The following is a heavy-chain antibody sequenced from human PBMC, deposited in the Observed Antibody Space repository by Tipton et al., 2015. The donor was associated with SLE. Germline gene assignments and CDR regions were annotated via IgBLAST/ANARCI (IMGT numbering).Heavy chain of an antibody. J-gene: IGHJ4*02. CDR3: ARGRCGYTAYVVPDF. CDR1: GFTLRSVW. D-gene: IGHD5-12*01. V-gene: IGHV4-31*02. Sequence: LRLSCVASGFTLRSVWMSWVRQAPGKGLEWIGYMYYSGSTYYNPSLKSRVSISVDTSKNQFALKQRYLTAPDTAVYYCARGRCGYTAYVVPDFWGQGTQLTVSS. CDR2: MYYSGST.